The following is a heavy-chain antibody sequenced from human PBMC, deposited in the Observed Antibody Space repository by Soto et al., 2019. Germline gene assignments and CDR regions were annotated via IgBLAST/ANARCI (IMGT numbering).Heavy chain of an antibody. CDR3: VGALTYEVPYYYYGMDV. CDR2: IKQGGNEK. CDR1: GFSFSTYL. D-gene: IGHD3-16*01. J-gene: IGHJ6*02. Sequence: LRLSCAASGFSFSTYLMSWVRQAPGKGLEWVANIKQGGNEKFYVDSVKGRFTISRDNDKKSLYLQMDSLRVEDTAVYYCVGALTYEVPYYYYGMDVWGQGTTVTVSS. V-gene: IGHV3-7*01.